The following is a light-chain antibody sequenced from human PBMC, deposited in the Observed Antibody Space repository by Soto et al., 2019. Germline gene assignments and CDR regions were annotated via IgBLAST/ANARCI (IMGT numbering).Light chain of an antibody. CDR3: QQYENLPT. CDR2: TAS. J-gene: IGKJ5*01. V-gene: IGKV1-33*01. Sequence: DIQITQSPSSVSASVGYRVTITFRASQGVSTWLAWYQQKPGKAPNLLIYTASNLEAGVPSRFRGGGSGTDFTFTISRLQPQDIATYYCQQYENLPTFGQGTRLEIK. CDR1: QGVSTW.